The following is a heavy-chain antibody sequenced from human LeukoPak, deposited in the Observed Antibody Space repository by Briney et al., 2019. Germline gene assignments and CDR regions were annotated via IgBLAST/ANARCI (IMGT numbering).Heavy chain of an antibody. D-gene: IGHD2-21*01. J-gene: IGHJ5*02. CDR1: GFTFSSYG. CDR2: ISYDGSNK. Sequence: PGGSLRLSCAASGFTFSSYGMHWVRQAPGKGREWVAVISYDGSNKYYADSVKGRFTISRDNSKNTLYLQMNSLRAEDTAVYYCAKDVEVDPWGQGTLVTVSS. V-gene: IGHV3-30*18. CDR3: AKDVEVDP.